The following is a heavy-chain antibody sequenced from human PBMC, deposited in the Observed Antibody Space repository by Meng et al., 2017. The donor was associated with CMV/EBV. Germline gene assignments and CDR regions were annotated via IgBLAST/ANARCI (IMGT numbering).Heavy chain of an antibody. D-gene: IGHD3-22*01. CDR3: AKGNMYYYDSSGSKGYFDY. J-gene: IGHJ4*02. CDR1: GFTFDDYT. Sequence: GGSLRLSCAASGFTFDDYTMHWVRQAPGKGLEWVSLISWDGGSTYYADSVKGRFTISRDNSKNTLYLQMNSLRAEDTAVYYCAKGNMYYYDSSGSKGYFDYWGQGTLVTVSS. CDR2: ISWDGGST. V-gene: IGHV3-43*01.